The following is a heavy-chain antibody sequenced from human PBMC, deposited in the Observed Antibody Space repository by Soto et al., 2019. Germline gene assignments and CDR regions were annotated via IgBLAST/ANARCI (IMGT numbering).Heavy chain of an antibody. D-gene: IGHD2-2*01. CDR1: GFTFGDYA. J-gene: IGHJ4*02. V-gene: IGHV3-49*03. CDR2: IRSKAYGGTT. CDR3: TREEDIVVVPAGYFDY. Sequence: GGSLRLSCTASGFTFGDYAMSWFRQAPGKGLEWVGFIRSKAYGGTTEYAASVKGRFTISRDDSKSIAYLQMNSLKTEDTAVYYCTREEDIVVVPAGYFDYWGQGTLVTVSS.